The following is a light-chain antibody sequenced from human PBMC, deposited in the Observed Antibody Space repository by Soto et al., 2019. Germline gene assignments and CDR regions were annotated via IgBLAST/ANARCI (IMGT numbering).Light chain of an antibody. CDR2: GAS. V-gene: IGKV3-20*01. Sequence: EIVLTQSPGTLPLSPGERATLSSRASQSVSSSYLAWYQQKPGQAPRLLIYGASSRATGIPDRFSGSGSGTDFALTISRLEPEDFAVYYCQQYGSSPMSTFGQGTKLEIK. CDR3: QQYGSSPMST. CDR1: QSVSSSY. J-gene: IGKJ2*01.